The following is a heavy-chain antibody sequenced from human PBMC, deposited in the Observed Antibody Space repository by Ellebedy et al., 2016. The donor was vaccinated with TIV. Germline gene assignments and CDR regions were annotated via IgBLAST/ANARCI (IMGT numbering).Heavy chain of an antibody. CDR3: ASRDYRSGSYAD. J-gene: IGHJ4*02. D-gene: IGHD1-26*01. Sequence: MPSETLSLTCTVSGGSIRNYYWSWFRQSPGKGLEWIGYFYYSGSTNYNPSLKSRVTISVDTSKNQFSLKLTSVTAADTAVYYCASRDYRSGSYADWGQGTLVTVSS. CDR1: GGSIRNYY. CDR2: FYYSGST. V-gene: IGHV4-59*08.